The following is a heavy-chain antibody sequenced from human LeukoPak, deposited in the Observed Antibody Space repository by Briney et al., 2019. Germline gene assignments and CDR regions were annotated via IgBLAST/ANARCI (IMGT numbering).Heavy chain of an antibody. CDR3: TRDEAAAAN. CDR2: IKQDGREI. V-gene: IGHV3-7*01. CDR1: GFTFSNYW. D-gene: IGHD6-13*01. J-gene: IGHJ4*02. Sequence: PGGSLRLSCAGSGFTFSNYWMSWVRQAPEKGPEWVANIKQDGREIHYLDSVKGRFTISRDNAKSSLYLQMNSLKVEDTAVYYCTRDEAAAANWGQGTLVTVSS.